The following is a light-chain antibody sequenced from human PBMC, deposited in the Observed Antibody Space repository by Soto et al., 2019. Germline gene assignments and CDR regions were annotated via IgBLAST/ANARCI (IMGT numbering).Light chain of an antibody. Sequence: SYELTQPPSVSVAPGQTARIICGGNNIGSKSVHWYQQKAGQAPEVVVFYDSDRPSGIPDRFSGSKFGTTATLTISRVEAGDEADYYCQVWDRSSDVIFGGGTKVTVL. CDR1: NIGSKS. CDR3: QVWDRSSDVI. CDR2: YDS. V-gene: IGLV3-21*02. J-gene: IGLJ2*01.